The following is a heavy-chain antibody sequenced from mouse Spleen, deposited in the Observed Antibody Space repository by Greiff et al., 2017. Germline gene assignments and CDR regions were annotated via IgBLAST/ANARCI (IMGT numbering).Heavy chain of an antibody. D-gene: IGHD1-1*01. Sequence: EVMLVESGGGLVKPGGSLKLSCAASGFTFSSYAMSWVRQTPEKRLEWVATISSGGSYTYYPDRVKGRFTISRDNAKNTLYLQMSSLRSEDTAMYYCARHGGSSYVTWFAYWGQGTLVTVSA. CDR1: GFTFSSYA. J-gene: IGHJ3*01. CDR3: ARHGGSSYVTWFAY. V-gene: IGHV5-9-1*01. CDR2: ISSGGSYT.